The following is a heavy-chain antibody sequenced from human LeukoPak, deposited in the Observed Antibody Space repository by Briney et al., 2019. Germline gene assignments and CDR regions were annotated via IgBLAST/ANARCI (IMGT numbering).Heavy chain of an antibody. CDR1: GGSMRSYY. D-gene: IGHD6-19*01. Sequence: SETLSLTRSVSGGSMRSYYCSWIRQPPGKELEWIGYIYTSGNTNYNPSLKSRVTISVDTSKSQFSLKLSSVTAADTAVYYCARGSGPYYFDYWGQGTLVTVSS. CDR2: IYTSGNT. CDR3: ARGSGPYYFDY. J-gene: IGHJ4*02. V-gene: IGHV4-4*09.